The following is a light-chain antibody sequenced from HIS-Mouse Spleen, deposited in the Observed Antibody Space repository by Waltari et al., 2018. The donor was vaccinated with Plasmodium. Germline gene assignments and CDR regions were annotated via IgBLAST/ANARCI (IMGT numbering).Light chain of an antibody. V-gene: IGLV1-44*01. CDR1: SSNIGSKT. J-gene: IGLJ3*02. Sequence: QSVLTQPPSASGTPGQRVTISCSESSSNIGSKTLIGYQQLPGTAPKLLIYSNNQRPSGVPDRFSGSKSGTSASLAISGLQSEDEADYYCAAWDDSLNGWVFGGGTKLTVL. CDR2: SNN. CDR3: AAWDDSLNGWV.